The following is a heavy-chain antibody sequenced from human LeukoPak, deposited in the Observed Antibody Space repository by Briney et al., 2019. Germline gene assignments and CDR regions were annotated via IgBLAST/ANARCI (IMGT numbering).Heavy chain of an antibody. Sequence: SQTLSLTCTVSGGSISSGGYYWSWIRQHPGKGLEWIGYIYYSGSTYYNPSLKSRVTISVDTSKNQFSLKLSSVTAAGTAVYYCARGARGGKMATTFDYWGQGTLVTVSS. CDR2: IYYSGST. CDR1: GGSISSGGYY. CDR3: ARGARGGKMATTFDY. J-gene: IGHJ4*02. D-gene: IGHD5-24*01. V-gene: IGHV4-31*03.